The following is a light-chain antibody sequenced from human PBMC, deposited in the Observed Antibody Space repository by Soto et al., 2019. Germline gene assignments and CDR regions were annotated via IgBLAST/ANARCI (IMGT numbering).Light chain of an antibody. CDR2: NNN. J-gene: IGLJ1*01. V-gene: IGLV1-44*01. Sequence: QSVLTQPPSASGTPGQRVTFSCSGSSSNIGSNTVNWYQQLPGTAPKLLIYNNNQRPSGVPDRFSGSKSGTSASLAISGLQSEDEADYYCAAWDDSLNGLVFGTGTKFTVL. CDR3: AAWDDSLNGLV. CDR1: SSNIGSNT.